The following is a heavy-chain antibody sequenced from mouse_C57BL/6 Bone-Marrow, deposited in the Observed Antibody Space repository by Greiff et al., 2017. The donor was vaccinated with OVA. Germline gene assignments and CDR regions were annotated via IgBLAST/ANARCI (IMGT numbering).Heavy chain of an antibody. J-gene: IGHJ3*01. CDR2: IDPSDSYT. CDR3: ARERNSAWFAY. CDR1: GYTFTSYW. Sequence: QVHVKQPGAELVMPGASVKLSCKASGYTFTSYWMHWVKQRPGQGLEWIGEIDPSDSYTNYNQKFKGKSTLTVDKSSSTAYMQLSSLTSEDSAVYYCARERNSAWFAYWGQGTLVTVSA. V-gene: IGHV1-69*01. D-gene: IGHD2-1*01.